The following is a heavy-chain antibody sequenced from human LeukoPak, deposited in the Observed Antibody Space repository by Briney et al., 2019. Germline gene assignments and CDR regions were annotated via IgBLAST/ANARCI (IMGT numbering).Heavy chain of an antibody. J-gene: IGHJ4*02. D-gene: IGHD3-16*02. V-gene: IGHV3-9*01. CDR3: AKGPLITFGGVIDYFDY. Sequence: PGGSLRLSRAASGFTFDDYAMYWVRQAPGKGLEWVSCMSWNSGSIGYADSVKGRFTISRDNAKNSLYLQMNSLRAEDTALYYCAKGPLITFGGVIDYFDYWGQGTLVTVSS. CDR1: GFTFDDYA. CDR2: MSWNSGSI.